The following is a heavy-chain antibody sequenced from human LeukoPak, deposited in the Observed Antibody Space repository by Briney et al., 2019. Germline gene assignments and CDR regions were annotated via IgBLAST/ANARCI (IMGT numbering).Heavy chain of an antibody. Sequence: GGSLRLSCAASGFTFSSYWVSWVRQAPGKGLEWVANIKQDGSEKYYVDSVKGRFTISRDNAKNSLYLQMNSLRAEDTAVYYCAKDTTGIAVAGPFDYWGQGTLVTVSS. CDR1: GFTFSSYW. CDR2: IKQDGSEK. CDR3: AKDTTGIAVAGPFDY. V-gene: IGHV3-7*03. D-gene: IGHD6-19*01. J-gene: IGHJ4*02.